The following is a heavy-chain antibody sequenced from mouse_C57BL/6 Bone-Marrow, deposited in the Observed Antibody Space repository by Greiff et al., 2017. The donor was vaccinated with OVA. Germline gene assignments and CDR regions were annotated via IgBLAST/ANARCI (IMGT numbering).Heavy chain of an antibody. Sequence: QVQLQQSGPELVKPGASVKISCKASGYAFSSSWMNWVKQRPGKGLEWIGRIYPGDGDTNYTGKFKGKATLTADKSSSTAYLQLSSLTSEDSAVYFCARYGSSVAWFAYWGQGTLVTVSA. CDR2: IYPGDGDT. J-gene: IGHJ3*01. V-gene: IGHV1-82*01. CDR3: ARYGSSVAWFAY. CDR1: GYAFSSSW. D-gene: IGHD1-1*01.